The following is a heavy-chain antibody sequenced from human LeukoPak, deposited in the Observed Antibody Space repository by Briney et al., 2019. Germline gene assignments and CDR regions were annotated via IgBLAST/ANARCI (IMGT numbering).Heavy chain of an antibody. J-gene: IGHJ4*02. CDR2: INHSGST. CDR3: ARGGCRSTSCYCLSYYFDY. V-gene: IGHV4-34*01. D-gene: IGHD2-2*01. CDR1: GGSFSGYY. Sequence: PSETLSLTCAVYGGSFSGYYWSWIRQPPGKGLEWIGEINHSGSTNYNPSLKSRVTISVDTAKNQFSLKLSSVTAADAAVYYCARGGCRSTSCYCLSYYFDYWGQGNLITVSA.